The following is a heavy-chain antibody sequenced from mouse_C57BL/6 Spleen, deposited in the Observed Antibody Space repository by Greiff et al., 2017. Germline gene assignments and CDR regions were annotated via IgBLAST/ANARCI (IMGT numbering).Heavy chain of an antibody. D-gene: IGHD1-1*01. V-gene: IGHV7-3*01. CDR1: GFTFTDYY. J-gene: IGHJ1*03. Sequence: EVKLVESGGGLVQPGGSLSLSCAASGFTFTDYYMSWVRQPPGKALEWLGFIRNKANGYTTEYSASVKGRFTISRDNSQSILYLQMNALRAEDSATYYCARYIPGGIYYYGSRHFDVWGTGTTVTVSS. CDR3: ARYIPGGIYYYGSRHFDV. CDR2: IRNKANGYTT.